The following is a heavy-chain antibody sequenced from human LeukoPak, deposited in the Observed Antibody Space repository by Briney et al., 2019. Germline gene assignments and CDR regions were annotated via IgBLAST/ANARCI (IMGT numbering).Heavy chain of an antibody. CDR3: AKDHPYYYDSSGYYFDY. D-gene: IGHD3-22*01. CDR2: ISGSGGST. CDR1: GFTFSSYA. V-gene: IGHV3-23*01. J-gene: IGHJ4*02. Sequence: GGSLRLSCAASGFTFSSYAMSRVRQAPGKGLEWVSAISGSGGSTYYADSVKGRFTISRDNSKNTLYLQMNSLRAEDTAVYYCAKDHPYYYDSSGYYFDYWGQGTLVTVSS.